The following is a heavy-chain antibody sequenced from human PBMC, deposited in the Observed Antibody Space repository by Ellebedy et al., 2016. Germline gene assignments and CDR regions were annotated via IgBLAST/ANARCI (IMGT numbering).Heavy chain of an antibody. Sequence: GGSLRLSXATSGFSFSNYFMTWIRRAPGKGLEWVSTISGDGYNTYLADSVRGRFTISRDDSKNMVYLQMTSLRVEDTAVYYCRRGHYFHYWGQGTLVTVSS. CDR3: RRGHYFHY. V-gene: IGHV3-23*01. CDR1: GFSFSNYF. J-gene: IGHJ4*02. CDR2: ISGDGYNT.